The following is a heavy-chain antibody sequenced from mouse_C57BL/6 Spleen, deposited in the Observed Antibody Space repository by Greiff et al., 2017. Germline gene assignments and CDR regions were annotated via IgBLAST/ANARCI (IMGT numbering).Heavy chain of an antibody. D-gene: IGHD2-3*01. CDR3: ARGDGYPVWS. CDR1: GYTFTSYW. CDR2: IHPNSGST. J-gene: IGHJ3*01. Sequence: QVQLQQPGAELVKPGASVKLSCKASGYTFTSYWMHWVKQRPGQGLEWIGMIHPNSGSTNYTEKFQSKATRTVDTSSSTAYMQLSSLTSEDSAVYYCARGDGYPVWSWGQGTLVTGSA. V-gene: IGHV1-64*01.